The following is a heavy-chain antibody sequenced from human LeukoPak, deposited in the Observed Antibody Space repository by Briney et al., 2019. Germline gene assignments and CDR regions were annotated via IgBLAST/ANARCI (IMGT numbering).Heavy chain of an antibody. CDR3: ATTSDRAFDI. Sequence: GGSLRLSCAASGFTVSSNYMSWVRQAPGKGLEWVSVIYSGGSTYYADSVKGRFTISRDNSKNTLYLQVNSLRAEDTAVYYCATTSDRAFDIWGQGTMVTVSS. CDR1: GFTVSSNY. CDR2: IYSGGST. V-gene: IGHV3-53*01. J-gene: IGHJ3*02.